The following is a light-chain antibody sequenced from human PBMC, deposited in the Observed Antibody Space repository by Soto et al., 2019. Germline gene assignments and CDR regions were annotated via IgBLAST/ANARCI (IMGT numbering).Light chain of an antibody. CDR2: AAS. J-gene: IGKJ1*01. Sequence: IQLPPSPSSLSASVGDRVTITCRASQSISSYLNWYQQKPGKAPKLLIYAASSLQSGVPSRFSGSGSGTDFTLTISSLQPEDFATYYCQQSYSTPTFGQGTKVDIK. V-gene: IGKV1-39*01. CDR1: QSISSY. CDR3: QQSYSTPT.